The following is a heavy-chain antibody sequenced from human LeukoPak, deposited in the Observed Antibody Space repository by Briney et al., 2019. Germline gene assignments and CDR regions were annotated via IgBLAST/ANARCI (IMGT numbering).Heavy chain of an antibody. Sequence: GGSLRLSCAASGVTFSDYYMSWIRQAPGKGLEWVSYISSTTSYTNYADSVKGRFTISRDNAKSSLYLQMNSLRAEDTAVYYCARGPDVPVDYWGQGTLVTVSS. V-gene: IGHV3-11*05. D-gene: IGHD3-16*01. CDR1: GVTFSDYY. J-gene: IGHJ4*02. CDR3: ARGPDVPVDY. CDR2: ISSTTSYT.